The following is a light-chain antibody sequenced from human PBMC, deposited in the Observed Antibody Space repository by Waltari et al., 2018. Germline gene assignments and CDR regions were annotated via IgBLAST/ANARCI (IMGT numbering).Light chain of an antibody. Sequence: QSALTQPASVSGSPGQSITIPCTGTSSDVGGYTYVSWYQQHPGKAPKLMIYDVSNRPSGVSNRFSGSKSGNTASLTISGLQAEDEADYYCSSYTSSSTPYYVFGTGTKVTVL. CDR3: SSYTSSSTPYYV. J-gene: IGLJ1*01. CDR1: SSDVGGYTY. CDR2: DVS. V-gene: IGLV2-14*03.